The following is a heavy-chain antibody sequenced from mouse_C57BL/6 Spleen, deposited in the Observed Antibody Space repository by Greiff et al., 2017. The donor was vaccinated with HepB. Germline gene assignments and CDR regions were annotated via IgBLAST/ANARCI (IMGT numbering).Heavy chain of an antibody. Sequence: VQLQQSGTELVKPGASVKLSCKASGYTFTSYWMHWVKQRPGQGLEWIGNINPSNGGTNYNEKFKSKATLTVDKSSSTASMQLSSLTSEDSAVYYGARKDYYGSSSYLDYWGQGTTLTVSS. J-gene: IGHJ2*01. CDR2: INPSNGGT. CDR3: ARKDYYGSSSYLDY. D-gene: IGHD1-1*01. V-gene: IGHV1-53*01. CDR1: GYTFTSYW.